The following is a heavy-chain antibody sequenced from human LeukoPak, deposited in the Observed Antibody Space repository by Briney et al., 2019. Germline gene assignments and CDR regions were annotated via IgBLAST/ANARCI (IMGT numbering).Heavy chain of an antibody. CDR2: INHSGST. CDR1: GGSFSGYY. CDR3: ARLRTGVDAFDI. D-gene: IGHD3-10*01. Sequence: SETLSLTCAVYGGSFSGYYWSWIRQPPGKGLEWIGEINHSGSTNYNPSLNSRVTISIDPSKNHFSLKMTYVTAADTAVYYCARLRTGVDAFDIWGQGTMVTVSS. V-gene: IGHV4-34*01. J-gene: IGHJ3*02.